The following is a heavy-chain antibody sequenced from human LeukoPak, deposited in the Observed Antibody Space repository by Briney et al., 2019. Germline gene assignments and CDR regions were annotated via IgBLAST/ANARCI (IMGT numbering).Heavy chain of an antibody. Sequence: PSETLSLTCSVSGGPISSYYWSWIRQPPGKGLEWIGYIYYSGSTNYNPSLKSRVIISEDTSNNQFSLRLSSVTAADTAVYFCAREVLVSNWLDPWGQGAPVTVSS. CDR1: GGPISSYY. CDR3: AREVLVSNWLDP. CDR2: IYYSGST. J-gene: IGHJ5*02. D-gene: IGHD3-3*01. V-gene: IGHV4-59*12.